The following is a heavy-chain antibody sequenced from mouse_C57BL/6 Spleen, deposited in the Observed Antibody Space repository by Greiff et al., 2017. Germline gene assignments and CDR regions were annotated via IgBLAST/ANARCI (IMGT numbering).Heavy chain of an antibody. CDR2: IHPNSGST. CDR1: GYTFTSYW. J-gene: IGHJ2*01. D-gene: IGHD1-1*01. Sequence: QVQLQQPGAELVKPGASVKLSCKASGYTFTSYWMHWVKQRPGQGLEWIGMIHPNSGSTNYNEKFKSKATLTVDKSSSTAYMQLSSLTSEDSAVYYCARYYYGSSLLYYFDYWGQGTTLTVSS. V-gene: IGHV1-64*01. CDR3: ARYYYGSSLLYYFDY.